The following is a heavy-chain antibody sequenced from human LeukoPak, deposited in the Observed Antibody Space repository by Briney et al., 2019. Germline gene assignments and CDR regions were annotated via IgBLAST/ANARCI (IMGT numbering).Heavy chain of an antibody. Sequence: PGGSLRLSCAASGFTFSSYAMHWVRQAPGKGLEWVAVISYDGSNKYYADSVKGRFTISRDNSKNTLYLQMNSLRAEDTAVYYCARGSTMIAYAFDIWGQGTMVTVSS. D-gene: IGHD3-22*01. CDR3: ARGSTMIAYAFDI. J-gene: IGHJ3*02. V-gene: IGHV3-30*04. CDR1: GFTFSSYA. CDR2: ISYDGSNK.